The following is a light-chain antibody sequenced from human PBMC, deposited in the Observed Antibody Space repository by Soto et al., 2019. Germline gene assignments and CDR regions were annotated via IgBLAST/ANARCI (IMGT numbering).Light chain of an antibody. CDR3: QQYDSYSSKT. CDR1: QSISTW. CDR2: DAA. V-gene: IGKV1-5*01. Sequence: IQMTQSPSTLSASVGDRVTITCRASQSISTWLAWYQQKPGKAPKVLIYDAATLQSGVPARFSGSGSGTEFTLTISSLQPDDFATYYCQQYDSYSSKTFGQGTKVDIK. J-gene: IGKJ1*01.